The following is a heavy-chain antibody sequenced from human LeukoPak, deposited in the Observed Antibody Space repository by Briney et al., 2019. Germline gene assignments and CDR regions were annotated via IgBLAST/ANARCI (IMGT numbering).Heavy chain of an antibody. CDR3: TGEGPRGVVIDY. Sequence: PGGSLRLSCAASGFTFSSYWMDWVRQAPGKGLVWVSRISPDGSSTRYADSVKGRFTISRDNAKNTLYLQMNSLTAEDTAVYYCTGEGPRGVVIDYWGQGTLVTVSS. CDR1: GFTFSSYW. D-gene: IGHD2-21*01. CDR2: ISPDGSST. V-gene: IGHV3-74*01. J-gene: IGHJ4*02.